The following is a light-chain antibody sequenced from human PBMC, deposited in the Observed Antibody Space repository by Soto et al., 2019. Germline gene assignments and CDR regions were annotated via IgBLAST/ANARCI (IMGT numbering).Light chain of an antibody. V-gene: IGKV1-39*01. CDR2: ASS. CDR3: QQTYSTPIT. J-gene: IGKJ5*01. Sequence: DIQKTQSPSSLSASVGDRVTITCRASQTISNTLNWYQQRPGKAPNLLIYASSTLQSGVPPRFSGGGSGTEFTLTISSLQPEDFATYYCQQTYSTPITFGQGTRLEIK. CDR1: QTISNT.